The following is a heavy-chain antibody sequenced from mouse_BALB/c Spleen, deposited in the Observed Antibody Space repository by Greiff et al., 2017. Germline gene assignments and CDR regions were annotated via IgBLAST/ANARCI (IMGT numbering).Heavy chain of an antibody. CDR2: ISYDGSN. J-gene: IGHJ3*01. CDR3: ASYYGYDPWFAY. Sequence: ESGPGLVKPSQSLSLTCSVTGYSITSGYYWNWIRQFPGNKLEWMGYISYDGSNNYNPSLKNRISITRDTSKNQFFLKLNSVTTEDTATYYCASYYGYDPWFAYWGQGTLVTVSA. V-gene: IGHV3-6*02. CDR1: GYSITSGYY. D-gene: IGHD2-2*01.